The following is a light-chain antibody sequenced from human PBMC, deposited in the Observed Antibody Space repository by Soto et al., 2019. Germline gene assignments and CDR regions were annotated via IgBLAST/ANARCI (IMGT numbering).Light chain of an antibody. J-gene: IGKJ2*01. CDR3: QQYGSSPQT. Sequence: EIVLTQSPGTLSLSPGERATLSCRASQSVSSSYLAWYQQKPGQAPRLLIYGASSRATGIPDRFSGSGSGKNFPLTISRLEPEEFAVYYCQQYGSSPQTFGQGTKLEIK. V-gene: IGKV3-20*01. CDR2: GAS. CDR1: QSVSSSY.